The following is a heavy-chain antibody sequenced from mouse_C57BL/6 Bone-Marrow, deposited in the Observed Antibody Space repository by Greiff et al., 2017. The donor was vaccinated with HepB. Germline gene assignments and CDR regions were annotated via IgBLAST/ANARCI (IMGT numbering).Heavy chain of an antibody. J-gene: IGHJ2*01. V-gene: IGHV1-69*01. Sequence: QVQLQQPGAELVMPGASVKLSCKASGYTFTSYWMHWVKPRPGQGLEWIGEIDPSDSYTNYNQKFKGKSTLTVDKSSSTAYMQLSSLTYEDSAVYYCARPRRGAFGYWGQGTTLTVSS. CDR1: GYTFTSYW. CDR3: ARPRRGAFGY. D-gene: IGHD3-1*01. CDR2: IDPSDSYT.